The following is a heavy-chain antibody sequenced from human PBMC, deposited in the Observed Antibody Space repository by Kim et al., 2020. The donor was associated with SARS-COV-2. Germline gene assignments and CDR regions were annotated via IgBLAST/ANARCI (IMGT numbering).Heavy chain of an antibody. J-gene: IGHJ4*02. D-gene: IGHD6-6*01. V-gene: IGHV4-4*07. CDR1: GGSISGYY. CDR3: ARDFPTSSRYFDF. Sequence: SETLSLTCTISGGSISGYYWTWIRQPAGKGLEWIGRMYSSGNSNYNPSLKSRVIMSVDTTKNQFSLKLNSVTAADTAVYFCARDFPTSSRYFDFWGQGTLVTV. CDR2: MYSSGNS.